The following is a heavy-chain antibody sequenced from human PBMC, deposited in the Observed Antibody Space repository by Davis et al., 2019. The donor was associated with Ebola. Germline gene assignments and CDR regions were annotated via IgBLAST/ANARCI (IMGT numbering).Heavy chain of an antibody. D-gene: IGHD6-13*01. Sequence: GGSLRLSCAVSGFTFSSCGMHWVRQAPGKGLEWVAVISYDGSKTYSADSVKGRFTISRDNSKNTLYLQMNSLRPEDTAVYYCAKGDSSSSKAYYYYGMDIWGKGTTVTVSS. V-gene: IGHV3-30*18. J-gene: IGHJ6*04. CDR2: ISYDGSKT. CDR1: GFTFSSCG. CDR3: AKGDSSSSKAYYYYGMDI.